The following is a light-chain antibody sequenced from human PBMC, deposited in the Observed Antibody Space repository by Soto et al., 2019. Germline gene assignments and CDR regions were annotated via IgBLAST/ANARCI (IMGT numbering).Light chain of an antibody. V-gene: IGKV3-20*01. Sequence: EIVLTQSPGTLSWSPGARATLSCRASQSVTSSYLAWYQQKPGQAPRLLIYGASSRATGIPDRFSGSGSGTDFTLTISRLEPEDFAVYYCQQYGSSPLYTFGQGTKLEIK. CDR1: QSVTSSY. CDR2: GAS. J-gene: IGKJ2*01. CDR3: QQYGSSPLYT.